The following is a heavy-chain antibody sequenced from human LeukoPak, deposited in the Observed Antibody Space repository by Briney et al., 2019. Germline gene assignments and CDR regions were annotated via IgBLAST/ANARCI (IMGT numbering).Heavy chain of an antibody. CDR2: ITTKRSNYAT. J-gene: IGHJ4*02. CDR1: GLTFSDSD. Sequence: HPGGSLRLSCAASGLTFSDSDIHWVRQASGKGLERVSRITTKRSNYATAYTASVKGRFTISRHDSENTAYLQMNSLKTEDTALYYCTTYRSGHYWGQGTLVTVSS. D-gene: IGHD6-19*01. V-gene: IGHV3-73*01. CDR3: TTYRSGHY.